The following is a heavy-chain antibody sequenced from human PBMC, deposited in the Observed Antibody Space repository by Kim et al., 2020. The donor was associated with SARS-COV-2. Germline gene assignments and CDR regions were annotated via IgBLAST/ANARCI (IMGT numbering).Heavy chain of an antibody. CDR3: ARGSPVITMVRGVSGSDV. J-gene: IGHJ6*02. D-gene: IGHD3-10*01. CDR1: GGSFSGYY. Sequence: SETLSLTCAVYGGSFSGYYWSWIRQPPGKGLEWIGEINHIGSTNYNPSLKSRVTISVDTSKNQFSLKLSSVTAADTAVYYCARGSPVITMVRGVSGSDVWGQGTTVTVSS. CDR2: INHIGST. V-gene: IGHV4-34*01.